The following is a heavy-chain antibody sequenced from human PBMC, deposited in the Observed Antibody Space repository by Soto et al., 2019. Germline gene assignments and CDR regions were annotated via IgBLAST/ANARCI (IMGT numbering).Heavy chain of an antibody. Sequence: EVQLVESGGGLVKPGGSLRLSCAASGFTFNTYDMNWVRQAPGKGLEWVSSITTSSAYIYYADSLKGRITISRDNAKNSLFLQMNSLGAEDTAVYYCVRSGTASLLRHSWFDTWGQGTLVTVSS. V-gene: IGHV3-21*01. CDR1: GFTFNTYD. CDR3: VRSGTASLLRHSWFDT. J-gene: IGHJ5*02. CDR2: ITTSSAYI. D-gene: IGHD2-21*01.